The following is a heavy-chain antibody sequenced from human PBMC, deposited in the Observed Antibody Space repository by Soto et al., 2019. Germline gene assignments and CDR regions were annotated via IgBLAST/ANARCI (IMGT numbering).Heavy chain of an antibody. Sequence: PGGSLRLSCTCFGFTFDDYAISWSRQDPGKGLEWVGVIRSKAYGETTDYGASVKGRFTILRDDSKSIAYLQLNSLQSEDTGVYYCTRYTYTSRYSYFGMDVWGHGTAVTVSS. CDR3: TRYTYTSRYSYFGMDV. CDR1: GFTFDDYA. J-gene: IGHJ6*02. V-gene: IGHV3-49*03. CDR2: IRSKAYGETT. D-gene: IGHD2-2*01.